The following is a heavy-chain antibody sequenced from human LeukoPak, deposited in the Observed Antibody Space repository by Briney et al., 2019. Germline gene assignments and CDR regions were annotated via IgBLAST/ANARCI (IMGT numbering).Heavy chain of an antibody. J-gene: IGHJ4*02. CDR2: IYSDNT. CDR1: GFTVSSNS. CDR3: AKRAGAYSHPYDY. D-gene: IGHD4/OR15-4a*01. V-gene: IGHV3-53*01. Sequence: GGSLRLSCTVSGFTVSSNSMSWVRQAPGKGLEWVSFIYSDNTHYSDSVKGRFTISRDNSKNTLYLQMNSLRAEDTAVYYCAKRAGAYSHPYDYWGQGTLVTVSS.